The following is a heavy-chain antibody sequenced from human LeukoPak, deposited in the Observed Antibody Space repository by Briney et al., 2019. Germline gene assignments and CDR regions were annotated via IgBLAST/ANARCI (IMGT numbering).Heavy chain of an antibody. D-gene: IGHD3-10*01. CDR1: GFTFSDYS. J-gene: IGHJ5*02. CDR3: AKTSERGGGFDP. Sequence: HPGGSLRLSCAASGFTFSDYSMSWVRQAPGKGLEWISYISPTSTTVYYGDSVKGRFTISRDNAKNSLSLQMNSLRADDTAVYFCAKTSERGGGFDPWGQGTLVIVSS. V-gene: IGHV3-48*01. CDR2: ISPTSTTV.